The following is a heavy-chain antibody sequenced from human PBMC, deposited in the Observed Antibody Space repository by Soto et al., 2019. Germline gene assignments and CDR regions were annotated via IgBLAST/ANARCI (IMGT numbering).Heavy chain of an antibody. CDR1: GGSMRNYF. CDR2: IHYSGTT. J-gene: IGHJ4*02. V-gene: IGHV4-59*01. D-gene: IGHD6-13*01. Sequence: KSSETLSLTCTVSGGSMRNYFWTWIRQPPGKGPEWIGYIHYSGTTSFFPSYNPSLRSRVTISEDTSKNQFSLKLLSVTTADTAVYFCAAGEASSRNLAPYYLDFWGQGTLVTVSS. CDR3: AAGEASSRNLAPYYLDF.